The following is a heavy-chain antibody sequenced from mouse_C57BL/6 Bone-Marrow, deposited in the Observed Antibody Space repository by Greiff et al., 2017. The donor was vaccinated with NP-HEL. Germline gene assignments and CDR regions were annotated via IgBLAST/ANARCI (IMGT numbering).Heavy chain of an antibody. CDR3: ARSSAQARFAY. Sequence: QVQLQQPGAELVKPGASVKLSCKASGYTFTSYWMHWVKQRPGQGLEWIGMIHPNSGSTNYNEKFKSKATLTVDKSSSTAYMQLSSLTSEDSAVYYCARSSAQARFAYWGQGTLVTVSA. D-gene: IGHD3-2*02. CDR1: GYTFTSYW. J-gene: IGHJ3*01. V-gene: IGHV1-64*01. CDR2: IHPNSGST.